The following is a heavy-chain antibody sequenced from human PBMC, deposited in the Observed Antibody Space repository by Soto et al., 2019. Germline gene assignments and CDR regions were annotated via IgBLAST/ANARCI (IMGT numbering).Heavy chain of an antibody. D-gene: IGHD3-9*01. Sequence: GGSLRLSCAASGFTFSSYWMSWVRQAPGKGLEWVANIKQDGSEKYYVDSVKGRFTISRDNAKNSLYLQMNSLRAEDTAVYYCARNKVLRYFDWLLDHDAFAIWGQGTMVTVSS. J-gene: IGHJ3*02. CDR3: ARNKVLRYFDWLLDHDAFAI. CDR1: GFTFSSYW. CDR2: IKQDGSEK. V-gene: IGHV3-7*01.